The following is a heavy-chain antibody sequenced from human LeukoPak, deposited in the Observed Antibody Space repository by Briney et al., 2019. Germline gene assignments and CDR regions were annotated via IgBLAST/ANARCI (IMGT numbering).Heavy chain of an antibody. CDR2: ISSNGGST. J-gene: IGHJ4*02. D-gene: IGHD2-2*01. Sequence: GGSLRLSCSASEFTFSSYAMHWVRQAPGKGLEYVSAISSNGGSTYYADSVKGRFTISRDNSKNTLYLQMNSLRAEDTAVYYCAKGGKTIMCPTSCYDYWGQGTLVTVST. CDR1: EFTFSSYA. CDR3: AKGGKTIMCPTSCYDY. V-gene: IGHV3-64*04.